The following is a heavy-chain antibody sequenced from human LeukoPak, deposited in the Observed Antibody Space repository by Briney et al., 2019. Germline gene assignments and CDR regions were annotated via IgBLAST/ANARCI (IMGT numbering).Heavy chain of an antibody. CDR2: ISYDGSNK. J-gene: IGHJ4*02. CDR3: ARYPPSDY. V-gene: IGHV3-30*03. CDR1: GFTFSSYG. Sequence: GGSLRLSCAASGFTFSSYGMHWVRQAPGKGLEWVAVISYDGSNKYYADSVKGRFTISRDNSKNTLYLQMNSLRAEDTAVYYCARYPPSDYWGQGTLVTVSS.